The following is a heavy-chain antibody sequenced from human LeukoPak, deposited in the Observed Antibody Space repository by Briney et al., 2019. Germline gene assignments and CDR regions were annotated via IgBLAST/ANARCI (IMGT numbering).Heavy chain of an antibody. CDR3: AKDIRPMYYYDSSGPLGDAFDI. D-gene: IGHD3-22*01. V-gene: IGHV3-21*04. CDR1: GFTFGTYT. Sequence: GGSLRLSCAASGFTFGTYTMNWVRQAPGKGLEWVSSISTSSTYIYYADSVKGRFTISRDNAKNSLYLQMNSLRAEDMALYYCAKDIRPMYYYDSSGPLGDAFDIWGQGTMVTVSS. CDR2: ISTSSTYI. J-gene: IGHJ3*02.